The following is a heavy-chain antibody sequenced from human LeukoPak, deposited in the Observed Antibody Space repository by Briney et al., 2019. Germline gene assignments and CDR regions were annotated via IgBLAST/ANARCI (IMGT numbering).Heavy chain of an antibody. Sequence: GRSLRLSCAASGFTFSSYAMSWVRQAPGKGLEWVSAISGSGGSTYYADSVKGRFTISRDNSKNTLYLQMNSLRAEDTAVYYCAKTYSRYCSSTSCYEVYYFDYWGQGTLVTVSS. CDR3: AKTYSRYCSSTSCYEVYYFDY. CDR1: GFTFSSYA. J-gene: IGHJ4*02. CDR2: ISGSGGST. V-gene: IGHV3-23*01. D-gene: IGHD2-2*01.